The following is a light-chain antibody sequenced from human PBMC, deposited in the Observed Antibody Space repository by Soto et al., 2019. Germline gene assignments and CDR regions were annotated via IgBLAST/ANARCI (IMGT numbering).Light chain of an antibody. J-gene: IGKJ2*01. CDR1: RSFGNF. Sequence: DIQMTQAPSSLYASVGDRVTITCRASRSFGNFLHWYQQKPGKAPKLLIYAASRLQSGVPSRFSGSGSGTDFTLTISSLQPEDFATYSCQQSYNAPYTFGQGTKLEI. V-gene: IGKV1-39*01. CDR2: AAS. CDR3: QQSYNAPYT.